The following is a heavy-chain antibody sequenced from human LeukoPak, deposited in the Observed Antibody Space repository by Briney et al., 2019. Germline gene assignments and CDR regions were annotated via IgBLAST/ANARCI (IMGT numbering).Heavy chain of an antibody. CDR1: GGSISSSSYY. V-gene: IGHV4-39*07. D-gene: IGHD6-6*01. CDR2: IYYSGST. CDR3: ARDKYSSSSWGPGGFDY. Sequence: SETLSLTCTVSGGSISSSSYYWGWIRQPPGKGLEWIGSIYYSGSTYYNPSLKSRVTISVDTSKNQFSLKLSSVTAADTAVYYCARDKYSSSSWGPGGFDYWGQGTLVTVSS. J-gene: IGHJ4*02.